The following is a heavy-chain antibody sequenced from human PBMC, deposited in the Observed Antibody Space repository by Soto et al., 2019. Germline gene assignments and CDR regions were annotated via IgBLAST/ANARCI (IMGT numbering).Heavy chain of an antibody. V-gene: IGHV3-74*01. Sequence: LRLSCAASGFTFTNYRIHWVRQAPGKGLVWVARINSDGTRINYADSVKGRFTISRDNAKNTVFLQMNSLRDEDSAVYFCARAGDWNYVQDFWGQGTLVTVSS. CDR2: INSDGTRI. J-gene: IGHJ4*02. D-gene: IGHD1-7*01. CDR1: GFTFTNYR. CDR3: ARAGDWNYVQDF.